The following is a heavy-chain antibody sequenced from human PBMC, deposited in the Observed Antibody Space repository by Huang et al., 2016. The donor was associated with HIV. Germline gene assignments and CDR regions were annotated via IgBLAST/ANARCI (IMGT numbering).Heavy chain of an antibody. D-gene: IGHD4-17*01. CDR3: AKDLTVVPPGAYYYYGMDV. CDR1: GFNFSSYG. CDR2: ISHDGVHI. V-gene: IGHV3-30*18. Sequence: QVQLVESGGGVVQPGRSLRLSCVASGFNFSSYGMHWVRQAPGKGPEWVAVISHDGVHIYYGSSVKGRFTISRDNSKNTLYLQMNSLRVEDTAVYYGAKDLTVVPPGAYYYYGMDVWGQGTTVPVSS. J-gene: IGHJ6*02.